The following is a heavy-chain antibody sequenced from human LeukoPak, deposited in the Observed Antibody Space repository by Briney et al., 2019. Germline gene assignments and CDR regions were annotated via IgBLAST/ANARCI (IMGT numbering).Heavy chain of an antibody. CDR2: IYTSGST. CDR3: ARESPYYDSSGYYVFDY. J-gene: IGHJ4*02. D-gene: IGHD3-22*01. V-gene: IGHV4-4*07. CDR1: GGSISSYY. Sequence: SETLSLTCTVSGGSISSYYWSWIRQPAGKGLEWIGRIYTSGSTSYNPSLKSRVTISIDTSKNQFSLQLSSVTAADTAVYYCARESPYYDSSGYYVFDYWGQGTLVTVSS.